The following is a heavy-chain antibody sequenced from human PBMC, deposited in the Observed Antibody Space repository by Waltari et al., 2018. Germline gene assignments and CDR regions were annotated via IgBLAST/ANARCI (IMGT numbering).Heavy chain of an antibody. CDR3: ARHRGVNFYDFWSGHGDVFDI. Sequence: QVQLQESGPGLVKPSETLSLTCTVSGGSISSYYWSWIRQPPGKGLEWIGYIYYSGSTNYNPSLKSRVTISVDTSKNQFSLKLSSVTAADTAVYYCARHRGVNFYDFWSGHGDVFDIWGQGTMVTVSS. J-gene: IGHJ3*02. CDR1: GGSISSYY. D-gene: IGHD3-3*01. V-gene: IGHV4-59*01. CDR2: IYYSGST.